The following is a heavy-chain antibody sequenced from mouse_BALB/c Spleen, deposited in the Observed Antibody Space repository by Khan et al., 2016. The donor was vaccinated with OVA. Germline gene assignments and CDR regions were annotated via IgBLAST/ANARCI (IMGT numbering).Heavy chain of an antibody. V-gene: IGHV4-1*02. J-gene: IGHJ2*01. CDR3: ARPTKEDYFDY. CDR1: GFDFSRYW. Sequence: EVQLQESGGGLVQPGGSLKLSCAASGFDFSRYWMTWVRQAPGHGLEWIGEINPASSTINYTPSLKNTFIISSENAKNERVLQIGKGRSEDTALYYFARPTKEDYFDYWGQGITLTVSS. CDR2: INPASSTI.